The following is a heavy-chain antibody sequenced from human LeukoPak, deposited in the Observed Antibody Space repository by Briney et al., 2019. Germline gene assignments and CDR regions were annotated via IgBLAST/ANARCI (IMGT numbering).Heavy chain of an antibody. CDR1: GGSFSGYY. CDR2: INHSGST. CDR3: ARVRWYCSSTSCYTNYFDY. Sequence: PSETLSLTCAVYGGSFSGYYWSWIRQPPGKGLEWIGEINHSGSTNYNPSLKSRVTISVDTSKNQFSLKLSSVTAADTAVYYCARVRWYCSSTSCYTNYFDYWGQGTLVTVSS. J-gene: IGHJ4*02. D-gene: IGHD2-2*02. V-gene: IGHV4-34*01.